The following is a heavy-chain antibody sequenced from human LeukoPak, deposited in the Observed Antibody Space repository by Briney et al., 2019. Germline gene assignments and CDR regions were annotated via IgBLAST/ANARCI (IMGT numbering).Heavy chain of an antibody. Sequence: GGSLRLSCAASGFIFSDYYMSWVRQAPGKGLEGVSYISNSGDITYYADSVKGRFTISRDNATNSLYLQMNSLRAEDRAVYYCARDADERVTIFGVVRYYYYMDVWGKGTTVTVSS. CDR1: GFIFSDYY. J-gene: IGHJ6*03. V-gene: IGHV3-11*04. D-gene: IGHD3-3*01. CDR2: ISNSGDIT. CDR3: ARDADERVTIFGVVRYYYYMDV.